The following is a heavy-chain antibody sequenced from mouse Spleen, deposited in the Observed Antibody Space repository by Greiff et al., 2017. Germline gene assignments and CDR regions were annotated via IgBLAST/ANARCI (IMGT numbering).Heavy chain of an antibody. D-gene: IGHD1-2*01. Sequence: SGAELVRPGASVTLSCKASGYTFTDYEMHWVKQTPVHGLEWIGAIDPETGGTAYNQKFKGKATLTADKSSSTAYMELRSLTSEDSAVYYCTRATTATGWFAYWGQGTLVTVSA. J-gene: IGHJ3*01. CDR2: IDPETGGT. V-gene: IGHV1-15*01. CDR1: GYTFTDYE. CDR3: TRATTATGWFAY.